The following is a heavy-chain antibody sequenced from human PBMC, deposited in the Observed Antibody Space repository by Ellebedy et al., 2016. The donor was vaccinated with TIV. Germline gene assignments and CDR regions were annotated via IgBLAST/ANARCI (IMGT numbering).Heavy chain of an antibody. D-gene: IGHD6-19*01. CDR2: ISHTGSRT. J-gene: IGHJ4*02. CDR3: AKGRGGGSDSSAPRYYFDY. CDR1: GFTFNNYA. V-gene: IGHV3-23*01. Sequence: PGGSLRLSCAASGFTFNNYAMSWVRQAPGKGLEWVSTISHTGSRTYYANSVECRFIISRDNSKRTLYLQMNSLRAEDTAVYYCAKGRGGGSDSSAPRYYFDYWGLGTLVTVSS.